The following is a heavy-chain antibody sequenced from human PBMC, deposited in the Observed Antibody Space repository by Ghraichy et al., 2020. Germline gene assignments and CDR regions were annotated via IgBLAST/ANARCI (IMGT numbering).Heavy chain of an antibody. CDR2: ISDSSSTI. V-gene: IGHV3-48*02. D-gene: IGHD6-19*01. CDR1: GFTFSDYS. J-gene: IGHJ4*02. CDR3: ARAGQWLAYFDY. Sequence: GGSLRLSCAASGFTFSDYSMNWVRQAPGKGLEWVSSISDSSSTIYYADSVKGRFTISRDNAKNSLYLQMNSLRDEDTAVYYCARAGQWLAYFDYWGQGTLVTVSS.